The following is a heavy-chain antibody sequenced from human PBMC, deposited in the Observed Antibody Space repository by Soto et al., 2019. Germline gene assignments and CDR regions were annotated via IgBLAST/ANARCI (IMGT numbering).Heavy chain of an antibody. CDR1: GYTFTSYY. V-gene: IGHV1-46*01. J-gene: IGHJ4*02. CDR3: ASEGITIFGVVPY. CDR2: INPSGGST. Sequence: ASVKVSCKASGYTFTSYYMHWVRQAPGQGLEWMGIINPSGGSTSYAQKFQGRVTMTRDTSTSAVYMELSSLRSEDTAVYYCASEGITIFGVVPYWGQGTLVTVSS. D-gene: IGHD3-3*01.